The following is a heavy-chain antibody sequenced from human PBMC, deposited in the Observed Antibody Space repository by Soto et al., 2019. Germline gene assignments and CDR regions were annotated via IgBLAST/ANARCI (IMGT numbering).Heavy chain of an antibody. Sequence: NPGGSLRLSCAASGFTFSSYSMNWVRQAPGKGLEWVSSISSSSSYIYYADSVKGRFTISRDNAKNSLYLQMNSLRAEDTAVYYCAISSWSLYYFDYWGQGTLVTVSS. CDR3: AISSWSLYYFDY. CDR1: GFTFSSYS. D-gene: IGHD6-13*01. J-gene: IGHJ4*02. CDR2: ISSSSSYI. V-gene: IGHV3-21*01.